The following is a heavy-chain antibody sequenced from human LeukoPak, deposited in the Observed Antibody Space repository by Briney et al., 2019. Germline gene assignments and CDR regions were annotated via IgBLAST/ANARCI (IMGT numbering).Heavy chain of an antibody. V-gene: IGHV1-3*03. Sequence: ASVKVSCKASGYTFTSYAMHWVRQAPGQRLEWMGWINAGNGNTKYSQEFQGRVTITRDTSASTAYMELSSLRSEDMAVHYCARAYGDYVDAFDIWGQGTMVTVSS. J-gene: IGHJ3*02. CDR2: INAGNGNT. CDR3: ARAYGDYVDAFDI. CDR1: GYTFTSYA. D-gene: IGHD4-17*01.